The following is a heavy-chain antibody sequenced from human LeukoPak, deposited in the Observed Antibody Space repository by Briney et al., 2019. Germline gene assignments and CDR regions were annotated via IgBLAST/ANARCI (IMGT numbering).Heavy chain of an antibody. CDR2: ISGSGGST. J-gene: IGHJ6*03. CDR3: AKAIYDSSGYSYYYYMDV. CDR1: GFTFSSYA. V-gene: IGHV3-23*01. Sequence: GGSLRLSCAASGFTFSSYAMSWVRQAPGKGLEWVSAISGSGGSTYYADSVKGRFTISRDNSKNTLYLQMNSLRAEDTAVYYCAKAIYDSSGYSYYYYMDVRGKGTTVTVSS. D-gene: IGHD3-22*01.